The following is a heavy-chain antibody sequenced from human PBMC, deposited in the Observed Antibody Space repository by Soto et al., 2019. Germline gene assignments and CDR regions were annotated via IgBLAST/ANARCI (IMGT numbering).Heavy chain of an antibody. J-gene: IGHJ4*02. CDR3: ARGSYYYDSSGYCHY. V-gene: IGHV4-30-4*01. D-gene: IGHD3-22*01. Sequence: SETLSLTCTVSGGSISSGDYYWSWIRQPPGKGLEWIGYIYYSGSTYYNPSLKSRVTISVDTSKNQFSLKLSSVTAADTAVYYCARGSYYYDSSGYCHYWGQGTLVTVSS. CDR2: IYYSGST. CDR1: GGSISSGDYY.